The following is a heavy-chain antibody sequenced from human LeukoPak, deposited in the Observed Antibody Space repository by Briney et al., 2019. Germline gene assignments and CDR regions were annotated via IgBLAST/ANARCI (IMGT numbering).Heavy chain of an antibody. J-gene: IGHJ3*02. V-gene: IGHV4-34*01. CDR2: INHSGST. CDR1: GGSFSGYY. Sequence: SSETLSLTCAVYGGSFSGYYWSWIRQPPGKGLEWIGEINHSGSTNYNPSLKSRVTISVDTSKNQFSLKLSSVTAADTAVYYCAREETAYCGGDCYSFDAFDIWGQGTMVTVSS. D-gene: IGHD2-21*02. CDR3: AREETAYCGGDCYSFDAFDI.